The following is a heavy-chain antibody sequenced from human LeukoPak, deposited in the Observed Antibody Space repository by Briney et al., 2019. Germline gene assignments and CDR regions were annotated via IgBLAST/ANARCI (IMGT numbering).Heavy chain of an antibody. Sequence: GGSLRLSCAASGFTFSSYSMNWVCQAPGKGLEWVSSISSSSSYIYYADSVKGRFTISRDNAKNSLYLQMNSLRAEDTAVYYCARASAGWLSDYWGQGTLVTVSS. V-gene: IGHV3-21*01. J-gene: IGHJ4*02. CDR3: ARASAGWLSDY. CDR2: ISSSSSYI. D-gene: IGHD6-19*01. CDR1: GFTFSSYS.